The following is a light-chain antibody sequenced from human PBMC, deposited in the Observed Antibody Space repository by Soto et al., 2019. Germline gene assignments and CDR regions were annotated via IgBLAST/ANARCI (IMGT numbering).Light chain of an antibody. J-gene: IGKJ2*01. CDR1: QDIGTN. CDR2: AAS. Sequence: EIVMTQSPGTLSVSPGERATLSCRASQDIGTNLAWYQQRPGQAPRLHIYAASSRATDIPARFTGRGSGTEFTLTISSLQSEDFAVYFCQQYNNWPLYTFGQGTKLEI. CDR3: QQYNNWPLYT. V-gene: IGKV3-15*01.